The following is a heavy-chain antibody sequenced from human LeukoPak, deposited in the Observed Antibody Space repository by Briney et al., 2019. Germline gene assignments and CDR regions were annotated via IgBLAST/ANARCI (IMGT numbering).Heavy chain of an antibody. J-gene: IGHJ4*02. D-gene: IGHD3-9*01. CDR3: ARDDILTGYSDY. Sequence: KTGGSLRLSCAASGSTFSSYSMNWVRQAPGKGLEWVSSISSSSSYIYYADSVKGRFTISRDNAKNSLYLQMNSLRAEDTAVYYCARDDILTGYSDYWGQGTLVTVSS. CDR1: GSTFSSYS. CDR2: ISSSSSYI. V-gene: IGHV3-21*01.